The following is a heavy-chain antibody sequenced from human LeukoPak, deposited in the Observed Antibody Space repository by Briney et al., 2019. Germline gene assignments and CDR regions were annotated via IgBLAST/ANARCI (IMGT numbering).Heavy chain of an antibody. CDR2: IYYSGST. Sequence: PSETLSLTCTVSGGSIGSYYWSRIRQPPGKGLEWIGYIYYSGSTNYNPSLKSRVTISVDTSKNQFSLKLSSVTAADTAVYYCARARANYDYVWGSYRHDFDYWGQGTLVTVSS. CDR1: GGSIGSYY. CDR3: ARARANYDYVWGSYRHDFDY. D-gene: IGHD3-16*02. V-gene: IGHV4-59*01. J-gene: IGHJ4*02.